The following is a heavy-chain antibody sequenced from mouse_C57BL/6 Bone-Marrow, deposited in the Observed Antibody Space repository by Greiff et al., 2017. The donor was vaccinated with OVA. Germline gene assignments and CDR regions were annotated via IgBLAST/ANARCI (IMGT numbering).Heavy chain of an antibody. CDR2: INPDSSTI. V-gene: IGHV4-1*01. CDR1: GIDFSRYW. J-gene: IGHJ1*03. Sequence: EVMLLQSGGGLVQPGGSLKLSCAASGIDFSRYWMSWVRRAPGKGLEWIGEINPDSSTINYAPYLKDKFIISRDNAKNTLYLQMSKVRSEDTALYYCARQTLLRYWYFDVWGTGTTVTVSS. D-gene: IGHD1-1*01. CDR3: ARQTLLRYWYFDV.